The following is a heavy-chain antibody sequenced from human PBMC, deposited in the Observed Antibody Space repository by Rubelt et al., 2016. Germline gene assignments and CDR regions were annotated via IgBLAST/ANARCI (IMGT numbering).Heavy chain of an antibody. CDR3: AREGDYYYGMDV. CDR1: GYTFTGYY. J-gene: IGHJ6*02. D-gene: IGHD3-16*01. CDR2: INPNSGGT. V-gene: IGHV1-2*06. Sequence: QVQLVQSGAEVKKPGASVKVSCKASGYTFTGYYMHWVRQAPGQGLEWMGRINPNSGGTNYAQEFQGRVTMTRDTSISTAYMGLSRLRSDDTAVYYCAREGDYYYGMDVWGQGTTVTVSS.